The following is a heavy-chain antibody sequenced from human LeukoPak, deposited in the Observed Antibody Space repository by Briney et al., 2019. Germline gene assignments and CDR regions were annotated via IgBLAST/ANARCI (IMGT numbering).Heavy chain of an antibody. J-gene: IGHJ4*02. CDR3: ARESHSSSSDDS. Sequence: GGSLRLSCAVSGFTFNNYYMTWVRQAPGKGLEWVAGIKEDGSETYYVDSVKGRFTISRDNARNSLFLQMSSLRAEDTAVYYCARESHSSSSDDSWGRGTRVTVSS. CDR2: IKEDGSET. D-gene: IGHD6-13*01. V-gene: IGHV3-7*01. CDR1: GFTFNNYY.